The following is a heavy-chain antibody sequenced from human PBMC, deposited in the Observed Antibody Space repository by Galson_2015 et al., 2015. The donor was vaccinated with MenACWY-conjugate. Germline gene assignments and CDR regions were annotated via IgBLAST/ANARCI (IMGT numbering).Heavy chain of an antibody. CDR1: GYDFRDFW. J-gene: IGHJ4*02. CDR2: IYPGDFDT. D-gene: IGHD2-2*01. Sequence: QSGAEVKKPGESLPMSCQGSGYDFRDFWIGWVRQMPGKGLEWMGIIYPGDFDTRYSPSFQGQVTVSADKATSAAYLQWNNLKASDTAMYYCARGGRGPAASFHYWGQGTLVTVSS. CDR3: ARGGRGPAASFHY. V-gene: IGHV5-51*01.